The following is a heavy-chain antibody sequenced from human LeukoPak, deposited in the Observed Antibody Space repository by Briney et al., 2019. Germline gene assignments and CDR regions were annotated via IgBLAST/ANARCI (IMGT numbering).Heavy chain of an antibody. CDR3: VRGDRYFFHF. CDR1: GFTFSSYE. CDR2: IGNTGRTI. J-gene: IGHJ4*02. Sequence: GGSLRLSCAASGFTFSSYEMNWVRQAPGRVLEWVSYIGNTGRTIYYTDSVKGRFTISRDNAKNSLYLQMNSLRAEDTAIYYCVRGDRYFFHFWGQGTLVTVSS. V-gene: IGHV3-48*03.